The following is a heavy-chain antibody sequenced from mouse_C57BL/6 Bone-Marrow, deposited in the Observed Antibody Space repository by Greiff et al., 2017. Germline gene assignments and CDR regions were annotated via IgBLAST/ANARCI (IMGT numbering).Heavy chain of an antibody. V-gene: IGHV5-4*01. D-gene: IGHD1-1*01. CDR3: ARDPIYYYGSSYGGFAY. CDR2: ISDGGSYT. CDR1: GFTFSSYA. J-gene: IGHJ3*01. Sequence: EVQLVESGGGLVKPGGSLKLSCAASGFTFSSYAMSWVRQTPEKRLEWVATISDGGSYTYYPDNVKGRFTIYRDNAKNNLYLQMSHLKSEDTAMYYCARDPIYYYGSSYGGFAYWGQGTLVTVSA.